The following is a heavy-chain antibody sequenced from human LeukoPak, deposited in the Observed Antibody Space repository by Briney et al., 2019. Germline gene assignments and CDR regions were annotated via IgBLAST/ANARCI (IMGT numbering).Heavy chain of an antibody. J-gene: IGHJ4*02. Sequence: PGGSLRLSCAASGFTFSSYYMNWVRQAPGKGPEWVSSISSSSSYIYYADSVKGRFTISRDNAKNSLYLQMNSLRAEDTAVYYCARVDPYYYDSSGYYYLIDYWGQGTLVTVSS. CDR1: GFTFSSYY. V-gene: IGHV3-21*01. CDR3: ARVDPYYYDSSGYYYLIDY. CDR2: ISSSSSYI. D-gene: IGHD3-22*01.